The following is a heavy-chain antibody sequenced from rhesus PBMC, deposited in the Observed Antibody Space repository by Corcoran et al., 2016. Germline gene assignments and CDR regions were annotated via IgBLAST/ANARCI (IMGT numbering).Heavy chain of an antibody. CDR1: GGSISDSYR. Sequence: QVQLQESGPGVVKPSETLSLTCAVSGGSISDSYRWSWIRQPPGKGLEWVGYIYGSSSSTNYNPSLKSRVTISTDTSKNQFSLKLSSVTAADTAVFYCARESGGVFTWNDPNFDYWGQGVLVTVSS. D-gene: IGHD1-38*01. V-gene: IGHV4S10*01. CDR2: IYGSSSST. J-gene: IGHJ4*01. CDR3: ARESGGVFTWNDPNFDY.